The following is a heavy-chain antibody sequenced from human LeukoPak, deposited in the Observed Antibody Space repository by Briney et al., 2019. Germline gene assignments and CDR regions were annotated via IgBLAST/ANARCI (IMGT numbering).Heavy chain of an antibody. D-gene: IGHD3-22*01. J-gene: IGHJ4*02. CDR1: GSTFSNYW. CDR2: IKQDGGEK. V-gene: IGHV3-7*01. CDR3: ARDWPPSDSSGFYSLEY. Sequence: RTGGSLRLSCAASGSTFSNYWMNWVRQAPGKGLEWVANIKQDGGEKSYVDSVKGRLTISRDNAKNSLYLQMNSLRAEDTAVYYCARDWPPSDSSGFYSLEYWGQGTLVTVSS.